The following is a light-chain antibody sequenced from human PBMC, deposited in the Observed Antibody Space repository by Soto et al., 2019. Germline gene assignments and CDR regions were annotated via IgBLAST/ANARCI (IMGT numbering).Light chain of an antibody. Sequence: DIQMTQSPSTVSAYVGDSVTITCRASQSITTWLAWYQQRPGKAPKLLIYAASSLQSGVPSRFSGSGSGTDFTLTISSLQPEDFATYYCQQSYSTPTFGQGTKVDIK. CDR1: QSITTW. CDR2: AAS. J-gene: IGKJ1*01. CDR3: QQSYSTPT. V-gene: IGKV1-39*01.